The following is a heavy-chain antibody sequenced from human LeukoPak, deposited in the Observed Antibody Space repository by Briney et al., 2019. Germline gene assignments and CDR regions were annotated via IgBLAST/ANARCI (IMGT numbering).Heavy chain of an antibody. J-gene: IGHJ6*03. V-gene: IGHV3-23*01. D-gene: IGHD6-13*01. CDR1: GFSFSNYA. CDR2: ISGSSGST. CDR3: AKTYSSSRAHYYYYYYMDV. Sequence: GGSLRLSCAASGFSFSNYAMSWVRQAPGRGLEWVSSISGSSGSTFYADSVKGRFTISRDNSKNTLYLQMNSLRAEDSAVYYCAKTYSSSRAHYYYYYYMDVWGKGTTVTISS.